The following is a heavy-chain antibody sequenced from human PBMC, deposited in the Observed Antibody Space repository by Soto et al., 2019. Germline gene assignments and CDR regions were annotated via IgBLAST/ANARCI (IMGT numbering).Heavy chain of an antibody. V-gene: IGHV4-30-4*01. Sequence: QVQLQESGPGLVKPSQTLSLTCTVSGGSISSGDSYWSWIRQPPGKGLEWIGYSYYSGTTYYNPSFKFRGSISEDTSRSLFSLKLTSVTGGETAGDYCGRDRPRVGTGEYWCQGGLV. CDR3: GRDRPRVGTGEY. D-gene: IGHD7-27*01. CDR1: GGSISSGDSY. CDR2: SYYSGTT. J-gene: IGHJ4*02.